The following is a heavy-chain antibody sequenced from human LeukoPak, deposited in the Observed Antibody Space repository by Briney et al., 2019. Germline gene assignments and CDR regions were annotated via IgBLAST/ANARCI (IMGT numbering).Heavy chain of an antibody. CDR3: ARGGNYDSSFDY. D-gene: IGHD3-22*01. J-gene: IGHJ4*02. CDR1: GFTFSSYA. Sequence: GGSLRLSCAASGFTFSSYAMHWVRQAPGKGLEWVAVISYDGSNKYYADSVKGRFTISRDNSKNTLYLQMNSLRAEDTAVYYCARGGNYDSSFDYWGQGTLVTVSS. V-gene: IGHV3-30-3*01. CDR2: ISYDGSNK.